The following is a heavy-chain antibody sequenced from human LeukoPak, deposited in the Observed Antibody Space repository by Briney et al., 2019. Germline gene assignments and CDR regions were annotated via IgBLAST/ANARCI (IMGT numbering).Heavy chain of an antibody. J-gene: IGHJ6*02. V-gene: IGHV3-74*01. Sequence: PGGSLRLSCAASGFTFSRYWMHCFRQAPGKGLVWVSRIKTDGTYTSYADSVKGRFTISRDNAKSALYLQMNALRGEDTAVYYCASEEGGLDVWGQGTTVTVSS. CDR3: ASEEGGLDV. CDR1: GFTFSRYW. CDR2: IKTDGTYT.